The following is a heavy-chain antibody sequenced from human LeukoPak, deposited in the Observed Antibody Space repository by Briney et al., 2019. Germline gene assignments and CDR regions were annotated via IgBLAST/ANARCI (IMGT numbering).Heavy chain of an antibody. CDR2: INHSGST. CDR1: GGSFSGYY. Sequence: PSETLSLTCAVYGGSFSGYYWSWIRQPPGKGLEWIGEINHSGSTNYNPSLKSRVTISVDTSKNQFSLKLSYVTAADTAVYYCAGDYYDSSGHDNWGQGTLVTVSS. V-gene: IGHV4-34*01. D-gene: IGHD3-22*01. J-gene: IGHJ4*02. CDR3: AGDYYDSSGHDN.